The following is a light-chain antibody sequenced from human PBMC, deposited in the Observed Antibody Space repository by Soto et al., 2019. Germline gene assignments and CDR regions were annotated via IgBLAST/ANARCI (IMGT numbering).Light chain of an antibody. Sequence: EIVLTQSTGTLSLAQGERATLSCRASQSVSSSYLAWYQQKPGQAPRLLIYGASSRATGIPDRFSGSGSGTDFTLTISRLEPEDFAVYYCQQYGSSPPFTFGPGTKVDIK. CDR2: GAS. CDR1: QSVSSSY. V-gene: IGKV3-20*01. CDR3: QQYGSSPPFT. J-gene: IGKJ3*01.